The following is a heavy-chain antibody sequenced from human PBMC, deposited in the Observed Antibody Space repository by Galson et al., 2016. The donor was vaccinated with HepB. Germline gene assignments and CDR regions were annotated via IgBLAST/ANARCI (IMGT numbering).Heavy chain of an antibody. D-gene: IGHD3-10*01. CDR2: IFWDDDN. CDR3: AYRSWGSGTFDS. CDR1: GFSLDTSGVG. Sequence: PALVKPTQTLTLTCNFSGFSLDTSGVGVGWIRQPPGKALEWLALIFWDDDNRYSPSLKKRLSITKDTSKNQVVLTVTNMDPVDTATYYCAYRSWGSGTFDSWGQGTLVTVSS. J-gene: IGHJ5*01. V-gene: IGHV2-5*02.